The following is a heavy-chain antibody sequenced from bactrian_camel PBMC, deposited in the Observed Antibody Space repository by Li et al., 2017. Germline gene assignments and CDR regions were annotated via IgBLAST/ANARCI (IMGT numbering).Heavy chain of an antibody. J-gene: IGHJ4*01. CDR3: TRDLYDFGREYDY. CDR1: GFTFSSYD. Sequence: VQLVESGGGLVQPGGSLRLSCATSGFTFSSYDIAWVRQAPGKGLEWVSRIASEDDTSYYADSVKGRFTISRDNAKNTLYLQLNSLETDDTAMYYCTRDLYDFGREYDYWGQGTQVTVSS. CDR2: IASEDDTS. D-gene: IGHD1*01. V-gene: IGHV3S31*01.